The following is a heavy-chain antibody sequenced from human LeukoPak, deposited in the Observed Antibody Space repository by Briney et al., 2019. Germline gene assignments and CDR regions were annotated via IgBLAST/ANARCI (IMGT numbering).Heavy chain of an antibody. CDR1: GYTFTSYG. Sequence: GASVKVSCKAAGYTFTSYGISWVRQAPGQGLEWMGWISAYNGNTNYTQKLQGRVTMTTDTSTSTAYMELRSLRSDDTAVYYCARANLGDGYNSDYFDYWGQGTLVTVSS. V-gene: IGHV1-18*01. J-gene: IGHJ4*02. D-gene: IGHD5-24*01. CDR3: ARANLGDGYNSDYFDY. CDR2: ISAYNGNT.